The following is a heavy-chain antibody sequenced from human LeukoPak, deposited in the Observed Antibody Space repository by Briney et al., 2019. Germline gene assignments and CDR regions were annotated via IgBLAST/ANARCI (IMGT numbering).Heavy chain of an antibody. CDR1: GGSFSGYY. CDR2: INHSGST. J-gene: IGHJ6*03. V-gene: IGHV4-34*01. Sequence: SETLSLTCAVYGGSFSGYYWSWIRQPPGKGLEWIREINHSGSTNYNPSLKSRVTISVDTSKNQFSLKLSSVTAADTAVYYCARDRNYYYYMDVWGKGTTVTVSS. CDR3: ARDRNYYYYMDV.